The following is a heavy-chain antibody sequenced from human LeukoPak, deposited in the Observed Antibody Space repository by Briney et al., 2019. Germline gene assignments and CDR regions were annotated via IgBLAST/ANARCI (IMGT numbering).Heavy chain of an antibody. CDR2: TYYRSKWYN. V-gene: IGHV6-1*01. D-gene: IGHD2-21*02. J-gene: IGHJ4*02. CDR3: ARAGGDSWYFDY. Sequence: SQTPSLTCVISGDSVSSNSAAWNWIRQSPSRGLEWLGRTYYRSKWYNDYAVSVKSRMTINADTSKNQFSLQLNSVTPEDTAVYYCARAGGDSWYFDYWGQGTLVTVSS. CDR1: GDSVSSNSAA.